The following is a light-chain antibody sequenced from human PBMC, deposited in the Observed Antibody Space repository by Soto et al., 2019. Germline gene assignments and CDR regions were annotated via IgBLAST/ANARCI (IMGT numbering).Light chain of an antibody. CDR1: SSDVGAYNY. CDR3: GSYANATLI. CDR2: EVI. Sequence: QSALTQPRSVSGSPGQSVTISCTGTSSDVGAYNYVSWYQQHPGNAPKLMIYEVIFRPSGVSSRFSGSKSGNTASLTISGLQTEDEADYYCGSYANATLIFGGGTKLTVL. V-gene: IGLV2-11*01. J-gene: IGLJ2*01.